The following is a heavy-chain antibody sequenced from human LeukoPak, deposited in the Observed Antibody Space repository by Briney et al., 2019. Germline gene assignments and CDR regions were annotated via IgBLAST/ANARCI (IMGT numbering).Heavy chain of an antibody. Sequence: SETLSLTCTVSGASISSDNYYWGWIRQPPGKGLEWIGSINYSGTTYYNPSLKSRVTISVDTSKNQFSLRLSSVTAADTAVFYCARLEADDYGDRGSPGTPNAQSNWGQGTLVTVSS. CDR1: GASISSDNYY. CDR3: ARLEADDYGDRGSPGTPNAQSN. V-gene: IGHV4-39*01. J-gene: IGHJ4*02. CDR2: INYSGTT. D-gene: IGHD4-17*01.